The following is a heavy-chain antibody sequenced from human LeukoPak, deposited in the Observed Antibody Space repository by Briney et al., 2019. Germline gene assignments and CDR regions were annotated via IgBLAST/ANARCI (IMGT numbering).Heavy chain of an antibody. D-gene: IGHD6-25*01. CDR2: INPNSGGT. Sequence: ASVKVSCKASGGTFSSYAISWVRQAPGQGLEWMGWINPNSGGTNYAQKFQGRVTMTRDMSTSTVYMELSSLRSEDTAVYYCARDGTRGSSGAFDIWGQGTMVTVSS. J-gene: IGHJ3*02. CDR3: ARDGTRGSSGAFDI. CDR1: GGTFSSYA. V-gene: IGHV1-8*02.